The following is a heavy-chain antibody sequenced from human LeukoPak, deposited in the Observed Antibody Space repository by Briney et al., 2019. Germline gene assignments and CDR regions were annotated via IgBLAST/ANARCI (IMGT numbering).Heavy chain of an antibody. CDR1: VYTFTDYY. Sequence: ASVTVSFKASVYTFTDYYMHWVRQAPGQGLEWMGWINPNSGGTNYAQKFQGRVTITSDTSISTAYMELSRLTSDDTAVYYCARGNEWELLLSDYWGQGTLVTVSS. D-gene: IGHD1-26*01. CDR3: ARGNEWELLLSDY. CDR2: INPNSGGT. J-gene: IGHJ4*02. V-gene: IGHV1-2*02.